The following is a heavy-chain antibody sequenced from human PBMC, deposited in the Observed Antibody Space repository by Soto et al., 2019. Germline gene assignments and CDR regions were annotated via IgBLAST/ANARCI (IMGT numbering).Heavy chain of an antibody. CDR2: ISGYNGKT. Sequence: ASVKVSCKASGYSFTRYGISWVRQAPGQGLEWMGWISGYNGKTKYAQNLQGRLTLTTDTSTTTAYMELRSLRSNDTAIYYCAMVDVYVTPSPQDVWGQGTTVTVSS. CDR1: GYSFTRYG. J-gene: IGHJ6*02. D-gene: IGHD3-16*01. V-gene: IGHV1-18*01. CDR3: AMVDVYVTPSPQDV.